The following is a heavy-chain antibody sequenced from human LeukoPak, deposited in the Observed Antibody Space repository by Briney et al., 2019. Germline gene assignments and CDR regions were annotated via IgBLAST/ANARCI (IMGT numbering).Heavy chain of an antibody. J-gene: IGHJ5*02. Sequence: ASVKVSCKASGYTFTSYGISWVRQAPGQGLEWMGWISAYNGNTNYAQKLQGRVTMTTDTSTSTAYMELRSLRSDDTAVYYCARVPLEAPMVRGVIPNWFDPWGPGTLVTVSS. V-gene: IGHV1-18*04. D-gene: IGHD3-10*01. CDR3: ARVPLEAPMVRGVIPNWFDP. CDR1: GYTFTSYG. CDR2: ISAYNGNT.